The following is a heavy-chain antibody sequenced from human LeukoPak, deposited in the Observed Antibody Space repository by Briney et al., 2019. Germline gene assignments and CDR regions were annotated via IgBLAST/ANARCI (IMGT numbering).Heavy chain of an antibody. CDR1: GFTFDDYA. CDR2: ISWNSGSI. V-gene: IGHV3-9*01. Sequence: GGSLRLSCAASGFTFDDYAMHWVRQAPGKGLEWVSGISWNSGSIGYADSVKGRFTISRDNAKNSLYLQMDSLRAEDTALYYCAISTSGYYYGVDVWGQGTTVTVSS. D-gene: IGHD5/OR15-5a*01. CDR3: AISTSGYYYGVDV. J-gene: IGHJ6*02.